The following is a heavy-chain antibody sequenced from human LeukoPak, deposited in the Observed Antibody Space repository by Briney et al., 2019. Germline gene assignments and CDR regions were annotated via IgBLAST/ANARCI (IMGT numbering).Heavy chain of an antibody. J-gene: IGHJ4*02. CDR1: GYTFTGYY. D-gene: IGHD6-13*01. Sequence: GASVKVSCKASGYTFTGYYMHWVRQAPGQGLEWMGWINPNSGGTNYAQKLQGRVTMTTDTSTSTTYMELRSLRSDDTAVYYCARIPGIAESPFDYWGQGTLVTVSS. CDR2: INPNSGGT. V-gene: IGHV1-2*02. CDR3: ARIPGIAESPFDY.